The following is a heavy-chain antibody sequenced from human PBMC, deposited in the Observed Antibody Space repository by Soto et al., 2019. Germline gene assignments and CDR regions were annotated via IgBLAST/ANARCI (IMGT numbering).Heavy chain of an antibody. J-gene: IGHJ4*02. D-gene: IGHD3-22*01. Sequence: QVQLVQSGAEVKKPGSSVKVSCKASGGTFSSYAISWVRQAPGQGLEWMGGIIPIFGTANYAQKFQGRVTISADESTSTGYMELSSLRSEDTAVYYCARSGVYYYDGSGYLYWGQGTLVTVSS. CDR3: ARSGVYYYDGSGYLY. V-gene: IGHV1-69*01. CDR2: IIPIFGTA. CDR1: GGTFSSYA.